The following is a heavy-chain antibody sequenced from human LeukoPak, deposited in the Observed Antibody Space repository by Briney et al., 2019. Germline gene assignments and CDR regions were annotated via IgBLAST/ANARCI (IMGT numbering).Heavy chain of an antibody. J-gene: IGHJ6*02. V-gene: IGHV3-53*01. CDR2: IYSGGST. D-gene: IGHD5-12*01. Sequence: GGSLRLSCAASGFTVSSNYMSWVRQAPGKGLEWVSVIYSGGSTYYADSVKGRFTISRDNSKNTLYLQMNSLRAEDTAVYYCARALDIVATINYYGMDVWGQGTTVTVSS. CDR3: ARALDIVATINYYGMDV. CDR1: GFTVSSNY.